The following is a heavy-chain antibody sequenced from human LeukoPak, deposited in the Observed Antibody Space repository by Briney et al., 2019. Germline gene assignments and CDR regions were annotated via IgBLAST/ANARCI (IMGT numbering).Heavy chain of an antibody. V-gene: IGHV3-7*03. CDR1: GFTFSTYW. CDR3: AGAASTWMDV. J-gene: IGHJ6*04. D-gene: IGHD6-13*01. Sequence: GGSLRLSCAASGFTFSTYWMSWVRQAPGKGLEWVANMNEDGGKKYYVDSVKGRFTISRDNAMKSLFLQMNSLRVEDTAVYYCAGAASTWMDVWGKGTTVTVSS. CDR2: MNEDGGKK.